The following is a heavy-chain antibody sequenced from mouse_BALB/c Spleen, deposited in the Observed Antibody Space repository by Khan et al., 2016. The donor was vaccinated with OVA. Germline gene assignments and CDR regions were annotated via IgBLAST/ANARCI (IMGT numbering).Heavy chain of an antibody. D-gene: IGHD2-12*01. J-gene: IGHJ4*01. CDR2: ITPRSSFT. Sequence: QVQLKESGAELARPGASVKMSCKASGYTFTSYTIHWVKQRPGQGLEWIGYITPRSSFTNYNQKFNDQATLTADNSSSTAYMQLSSLTSEDSAVYYCARKTSLYSLDYWGQGTSVTVSS. CDR1: GYTFTSYT. CDR3: ARKTSLYSLDY. V-gene: IGHV1-4*01.